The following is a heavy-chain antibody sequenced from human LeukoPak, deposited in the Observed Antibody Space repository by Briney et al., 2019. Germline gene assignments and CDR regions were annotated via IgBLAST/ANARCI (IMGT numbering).Heavy chain of an antibody. Sequence: GGSLRLSCAASGFTFSSYAMSWVRQAPGKGLEWVSAISGSGGSTYYADSVKVRFTISTDNSKNTLYLQMNSLRAEDTAVYYCAKEHSSRYYFGFDYWGQGTLATVSS. V-gene: IGHV3-23*01. CDR2: ISGSGGST. CDR3: AKEHSSRYYFGFDY. J-gene: IGHJ4*02. D-gene: IGHD3-22*01. CDR1: GFTFSSYA.